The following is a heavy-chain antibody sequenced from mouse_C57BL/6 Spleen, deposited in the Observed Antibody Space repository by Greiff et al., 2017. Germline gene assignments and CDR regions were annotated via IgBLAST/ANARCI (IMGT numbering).Heavy chain of an antibody. V-gene: IGHV1-69*01. J-gene: IGHJ2*01. CDR2: IDPSDSYT. CDR3: ARSAGIYGNYVGY. CDR1: GYTFTSYW. D-gene: IGHD2-1*01. Sequence: VQLQQPGAELVMPGASVKLSCKASGYTFTSYWMHWVKQRPGQGLEWIGEIDPSDSYTNYNQQFKGKSTLTVDKSSSTAYMQLSSLTSEDSAVYYCARSAGIYGNYVGYWGQGTTLTVSS.